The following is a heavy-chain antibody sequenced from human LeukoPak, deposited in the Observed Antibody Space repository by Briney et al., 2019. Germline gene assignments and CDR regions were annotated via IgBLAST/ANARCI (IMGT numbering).Heavy chain of an antibody. CDR2: INHSGSN. CDR3: ARGSVVVVAAIYYYYCYMDV. Sequence: WETLSLTCAVYGGSFSGYYWSWIRQPPGKGLEWIGEINHSGSNNYNPSLKSRVTISVDTSKNQFSLKLSSVTAADTAVYYCARGSVVVVAAIYYYYCYMDVWGKGTTVTVSS. V-gene: IGHV4-34*01. J-gene: IGHJ6*03. D-gene: IGHD2-15*01. CDR1: GGSFSGYY.